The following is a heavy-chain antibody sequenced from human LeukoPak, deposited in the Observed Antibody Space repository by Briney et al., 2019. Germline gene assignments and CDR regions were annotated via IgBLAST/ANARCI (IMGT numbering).Heavy chain of an antibody. J-gene: IGHJ5*02. CDR3: ARRLRSGPGYSSGWWDYNWFDP. Sequence: TSETLSLTCSVSGASLSTSPYYWGWIRQPPGKGLEWIGSIYYSGSTYYNPSLKSRVTISVDTSKNQFSLKLSSVTAADTAVYYCARRLRSGPGYSSGWWDYNWFDPWGQGTLVTVSS. D-gene: IGHD6-19*01. V-gene: IGHV4-39*01. CDR1: GASLSTSPYY. CDR2: IYYSGST.